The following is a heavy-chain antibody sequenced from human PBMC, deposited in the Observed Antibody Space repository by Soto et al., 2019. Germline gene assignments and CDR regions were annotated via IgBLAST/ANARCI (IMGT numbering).Heavy chain of an antibody. J-gene: IGHJ4*02. V-gene: IGHV4-30-2*02. CDR2: IYHSGST. CDR1: GGSISSGGYS. Sequence: PSETLSLTCAVSGGSISSGGYSWSWIRQPPGKGLEWIGYIYHSGSTYYNPSLKSRVTISVDRSKSQFSLKLSSVTAADTAVYYCATAFGGWPPDSWGQGTLVTVSS. CDR3: ATAFGGWPPDS. D-gene: IGHD6-19*01.